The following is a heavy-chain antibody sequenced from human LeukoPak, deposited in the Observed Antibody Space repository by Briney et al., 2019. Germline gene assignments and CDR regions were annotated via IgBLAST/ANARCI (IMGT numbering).Heavy chain of an antibody. CDR2: IYYSGST. D-gene: IGHD5-18*01. CDR3: ASARGYSYGLEDY. CDR1: GGSISSSNW. V-gene: IGHV4-4*02. J-gene: IGHJ4*02. Sequence: SSETLSLTCAVSGGSISSSNWWSWVRQPPGKGLEWIGYIYYSGSTYYNPSLKSRVTISVDTSKNQFSLKLSSVTAADTAVYYCASARGYSYGLEDYWGQGTLVTVSS.